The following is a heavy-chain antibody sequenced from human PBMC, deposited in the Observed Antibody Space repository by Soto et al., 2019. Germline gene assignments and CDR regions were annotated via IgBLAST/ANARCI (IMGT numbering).Heavy chain of an antibody. CDR2: IKQDGSEK. Sequence: EVQLVESGGGLVQPGGSLRLSCAASGFTFSSYWMSWVRQAPGKGLEWVANIKQDGSEKYYVDSVKGRFTISRDNAKNSLYLQMNSLRAEDTAVYYCARAKGDCSGGSCYSFSRYFQHWGQGTLVTVSS. V-gene: IGHV3-7*01. J-gene: IGHJ1*01. D-gene: IGHD2-15*01. CDR1: GFTFSSYW. CDR3: ARAKGDCSGGSCYSFSRYFQH.